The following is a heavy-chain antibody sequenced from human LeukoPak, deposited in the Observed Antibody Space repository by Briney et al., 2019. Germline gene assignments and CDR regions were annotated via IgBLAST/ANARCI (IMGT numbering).Heavy chain of an antibody. V-gene: IGHV3-9*01. CDR3: AKYLVAASGDDAFDI. CDR2: ISWNSGSI. Sequence: GGSLRLSCAASGFTFDDYAMHWVRQAPGKGLEWVSSISWNSGSIGYADSVKGRFTISRDNAKNSLYLQMNSLRAEDTALYYCAKYLVAASGDDAFDIWGQGTMVTVSS. CDR1: GFTFDDYA. D-gene: IGHD5-12*01. J-gene: IGHJ3*02.